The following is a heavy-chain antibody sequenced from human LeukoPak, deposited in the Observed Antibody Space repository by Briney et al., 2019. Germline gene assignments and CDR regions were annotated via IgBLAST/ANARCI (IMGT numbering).Heavy chain of an antibody. Sequence: GGSLRLSCAASGLTVSSNYMSWVRQAPGKGLEYVSGISGDGARTYYADSVKGRFTISRDNSKNTLYVQMTSLRAEDTAVYYCVYQVQGVVKWGQGTLVTVSS. CDR2: ISGDGART. D-gene: IGHD3-3*01. CDR1: GLTVSSNY. J-gene: IGHJ4*02. V-gene: IGHV3-64*05. CDR3: VYQVQGVVK.